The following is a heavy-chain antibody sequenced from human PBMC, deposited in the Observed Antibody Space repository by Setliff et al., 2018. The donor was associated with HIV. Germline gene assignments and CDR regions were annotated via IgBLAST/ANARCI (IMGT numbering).Heavy chain of an antibody. V-gene: IGHV3-48*01. Sequence: GGSLRLSCAASGFTFGSYTMNWVRQAPGKGLEWVTYMGFTSTSITYADSVKGRFTISRDNAKNSLYLQMNSLRVEDTAVYYCAGKKEGVTAISSWWGQGTLVTVSS. D-gene: IGHD2-21*02. CDR3: AGKKEGVTAISSW. CDR2: MGFTSTSI. J-gene: IGHJ4*02. CDR1: GFTFGSYT.